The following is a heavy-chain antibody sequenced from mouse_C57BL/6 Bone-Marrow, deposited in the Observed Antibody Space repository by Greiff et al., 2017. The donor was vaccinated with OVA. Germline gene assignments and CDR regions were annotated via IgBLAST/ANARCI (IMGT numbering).Heavy chain of an antibody. D-gene: IGHD2-4*01. Sequence: EVKVVESGGGLVQSGRSLRLSCATSGLTFSDFYMEWVRQAPGKGLEWIAASRNKANDYTTEYSASVKGRFIVSRDTSQSILYLQMNALRAEDTAIYYCARDAGDYPFAYWGQGTLVTVSA. CDR3: ARDAGDYPFAY. V-gene: IGHV7-1*01. J-gene: IGHJ3*01. CDR2: SRNKANDYTT. CDR1: GLTFSDFY.